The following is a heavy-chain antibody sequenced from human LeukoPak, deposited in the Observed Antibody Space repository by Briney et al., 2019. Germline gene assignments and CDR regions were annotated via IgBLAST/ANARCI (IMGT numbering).Heavy chain of an antibody. V-gene: IGHV4-31*03. Sequence: SETLSLTCTVSGGSISSGGYYWSWIRQHPGKGLEWIGYIYYSGSTYYNPSLKSRVTISVDTSKNQFSLKLSSVTAADTAVYYCARYYDSSGTSFDYWGQRTLVTVSS. CDR3: ARYYDSSGTSFDY. J-gene: IGHJ4*02. CDR1: GGSISSGGYY. CDR2: IYYSGST. D-gene: IGHD3-22*01.